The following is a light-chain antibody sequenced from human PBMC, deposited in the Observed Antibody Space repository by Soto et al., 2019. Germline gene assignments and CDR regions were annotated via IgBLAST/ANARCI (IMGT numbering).Light chain of an antibody. CDR2: GAS. CDR3: QQYGSSATWT. J-gene: IGKJ1*01. CDR1: QSVSSSY. V-gene: IGKV3-20*01. Sequence: EIVLTQSPGTLSSSPGERATLSCSASQSVSSSYLAWYQQKPGQAPRLLIYGASSRPTGIPDRFSGSGSGTEFTLTISRLEPEDFAVYYCQQYGSSATWTFGQGTKVEIK.